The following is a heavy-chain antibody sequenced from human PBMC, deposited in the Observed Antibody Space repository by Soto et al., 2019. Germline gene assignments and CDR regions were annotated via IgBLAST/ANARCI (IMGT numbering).Heavy chain of an antibody. Sequence: EVQLVESGGGLVQPGSSLRLSCAASGFTFSASAIHWVRQASGKGLEWVGRVRTKNNNYATTYAASVTGRFTISRDDSRNTAFLQMSSIKTEDTDIYYCTSDDNSGYFDLNYWGQGTLVTVSS. V-gene: IGHV3-73*02. D-gene: IGHD3-22*01. CDR3: TSDDNSGYFDLNY. J-gene: IGHJ4*02. CDR2: VRTKNNNYAT. CDR1: GFTFSASA.